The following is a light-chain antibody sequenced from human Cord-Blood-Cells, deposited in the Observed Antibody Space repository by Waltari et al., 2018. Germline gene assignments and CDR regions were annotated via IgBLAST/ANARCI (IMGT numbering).Light chain of an antibody. J-gene: IGLJ2*01. CDR3: CSYAGSSTLV. Sequence: QSALTQPASVSGSPGQSITISSTGTSRDVGGYNLASWYQQHPGKAPKLMIYEGSKRPSGVSNPFSGSKSGNTASLTISGLQAEDEADYYCCSYAGSSTLVFGGGTKLTVL. V-gene: IGLV2-23*01. CDR2: EGS. CDR1: SRDVGGYNL.